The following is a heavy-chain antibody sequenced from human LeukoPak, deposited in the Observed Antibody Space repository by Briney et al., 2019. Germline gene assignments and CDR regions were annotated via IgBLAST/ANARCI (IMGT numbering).Heavy chain of an antibody. J-gene: IGHJ4*02. Sequence: GESLKISCKGSGYSLTIYWIGWVRQMPGKGLEWMGIIYPGDSDTRYSPSFQGQVTISADKSISTAYLQWSSLKASDTAIYYCARRGSSNHFDYWGQGTLVTVSS. D-gene: IGHD6-13*01. V-gene: IGHV5-51*01. CDR2: IYPGDSDT. CDR3: ARRGSSNHFDY. CDR1: GYSLTIYW.